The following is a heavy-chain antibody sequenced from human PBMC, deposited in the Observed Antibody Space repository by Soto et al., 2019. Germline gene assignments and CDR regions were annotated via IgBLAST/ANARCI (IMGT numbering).Heavy chain of an antibody. D-gene: IGHD2-21*02. V-gene: IGHV4-59*01. CDR1: GGSISRYY. CDR2: MYNTGST. J-gene: IGHJ6*02. CDR3: SRDLWGYCGTDCYPLDV. Sequence: PSDTLSLTCTVSGGSISRYYWSWIRQPPGKGLEWIGYMYNTGSTVYNPPFKSRVTISVDTSRNQFSLKLNSVTAADTAVYYCSRDLWGYCGTDCYPLDVWGQGTTVTVS.